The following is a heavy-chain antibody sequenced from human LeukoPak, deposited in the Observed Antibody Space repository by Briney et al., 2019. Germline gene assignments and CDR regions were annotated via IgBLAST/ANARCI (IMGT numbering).Heavy chain of an antibody. CDR2: IYYSGST. CDR3: ARGLQRLPAGGY. J-gene: IGHJ4*02. CDR1: GGSISSGGYY. D-gene: IGHD6-25*01. Sequence: PSETLSLTCTVSGGSISSGGYYWSWIRQHPGKGLEWIGYIYYSGSTYYNPSLKSRVTISVDTSKNQFSLNLRSVTAADTAVYYCARGLQRLPAGGYWGQGTLVTVSS. V-gene: IGHV4-31*03.